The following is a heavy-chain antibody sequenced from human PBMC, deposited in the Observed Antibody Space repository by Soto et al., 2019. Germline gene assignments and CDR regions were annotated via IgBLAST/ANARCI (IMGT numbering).Heavy chain of an antibody. V-gene: IGHV3-23*01. Sequence: GGSLRLSCAASEFTFSTYAMTWVRQAPGRGLQWVATISDSGDITYYADSVKGRFTISRDNAKNSLYLQMNSLRAEDTAVYYCARVRYSSSWYNPPFDYWGQGTLVTVSS. D-gene: IGHD6-13*01. CDR1: EFTFSTYA. CDR2: ISDSGDIT. CDR3: ARVRYSSSWYNPPFDY. J-gene: IGHJ4*02.